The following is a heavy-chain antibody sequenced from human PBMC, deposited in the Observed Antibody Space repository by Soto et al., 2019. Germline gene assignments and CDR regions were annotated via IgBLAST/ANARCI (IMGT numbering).Heavy chain of an antibody. CDR2: INSDGSST. J-gene: IGHJ6*02. CDR3: ARLGNAARLSQAPLGMDV. Sequence: GGSLRLSCAASGFTFSSYWMHWVRQAPGKGLVWVSRINSDGSSTSYADSVKGRFTISRDNAKNTLYLQMNSLRAEDTAVYYCARLGNAARLSQAPLGMDVWGQGTTVTVSS. V-gene: IGHV3-74*01. CDR1: GFTFSSYW. D-gene: IGHD6-6*01.